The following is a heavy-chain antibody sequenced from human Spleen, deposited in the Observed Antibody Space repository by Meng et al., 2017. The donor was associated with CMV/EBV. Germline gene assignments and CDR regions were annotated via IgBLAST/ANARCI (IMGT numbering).Heavy chain of an antibody. Sequence: GESLKISCAASGFTFSSYGMHWVRQAPGKGLEWVAFIRYDARNKYYADSVKGRFTISRDNSKNTLYLQMNSLRAEDTAVYYCATGYYDFWSGFLGASAFDIWGQGTMVTVSS. CDR1: GFTFSSYG. CDR3: ATGYYDFWSGFLGASAFDI. V-gene: IGHV3-30*02. D-gene: IGHD3-3*01. CDR2: IRYDARNK. J-gene: IGHJ3*02.